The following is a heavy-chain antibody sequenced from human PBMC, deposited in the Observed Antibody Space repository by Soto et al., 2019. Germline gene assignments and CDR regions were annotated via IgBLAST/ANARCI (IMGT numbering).Heavy chain of an antibody. D-gene: IGHD3-9*01. J-gene: IGHJ4*02. CDR2: ISAYNGNT. Sequence: EASVKVSCKASGYTFTSYGISWVRQAPGQGLEWMGWISAYNGNTNYAQKLQGRVTMTTDTSTSTAYMELRSLRSDDTAVNYCARARIRYFDWLLYPPDYWGQGTLVTVSS. CDR3: ARARIRYFDWLLYPPDY. V-gene: IGHV1-18*01. CDR1: GYTFTSYG.